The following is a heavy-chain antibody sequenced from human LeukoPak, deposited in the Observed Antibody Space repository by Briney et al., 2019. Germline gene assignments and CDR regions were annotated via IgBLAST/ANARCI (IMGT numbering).Heavy chain of an antibody. Sequence: GGSLRLSCAASGFTFDDYAMHWVRQAPGKGLEWVSGISWNSGSIGYADSVKGRFTISRDNAKNSLYLQMNSLRTEDTAVYYCAEDPRGYDRPYWGQGTLVTVSS. D-gene: IGHD3-22*01. CDR2: ISWNSGSI. V-gene: IGHV3-9*01. CDR1: GFTFDDYA. J-gene: IGHJ4*02. CDR3: AEDPRGYDRPY.